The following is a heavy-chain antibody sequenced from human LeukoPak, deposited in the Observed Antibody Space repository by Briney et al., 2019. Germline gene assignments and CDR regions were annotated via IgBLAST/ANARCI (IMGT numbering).Heavy chain of an antibody. V-gene: IGHV1-46*01. CDR3: ARDFLVYSSSSTRSDYYGMDV. D-gene: IGHD6-6*01. CDR2: INPGGGST. J-gene: IGHJ6*02. Sequence: ASVKVSCKASGYTFTSYYMHWVRQAPGQGLEWMGIINPGGGSTSYAQKFQGRVTMTRDTSTSTVYMELSSLRSEDTAVYYCARDFLVYSSSSTRSDYYGMDVWGQGTTVTVSS. CDR1: GYTFTSYY.